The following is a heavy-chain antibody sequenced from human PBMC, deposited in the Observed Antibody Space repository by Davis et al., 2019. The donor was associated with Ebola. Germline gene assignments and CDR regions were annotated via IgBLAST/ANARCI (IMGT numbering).Heavy chain of an antibody. CDR1: GYTFTSYY. D-gene: IGHD6-13*01. Sequence: ASVKVSCKASGYTFTSYYMHWVRQAPGQGLEWMGIINPSGGSTSYAQKFQGRVTMTRDTSTSTLYMELTSLTSDDTAVYYCAREQQLVRGLDYWGQGTLVTVSS. CDR2: INPSGGST. J-gene: IGHJ4*02. CDR3: AREQQLVRGLDY. V-gene: IGHV1-46*01.